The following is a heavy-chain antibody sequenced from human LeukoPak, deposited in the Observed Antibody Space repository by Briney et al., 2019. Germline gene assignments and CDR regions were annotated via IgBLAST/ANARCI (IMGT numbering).Heavy chain of an antibody. J-gene: IGHJ5*02. V-gene: IGHV3-53*01. CDR1: GFTVSSKY. Sequence: GGSLRLSCAASGFTVSSKYMSWVRQAPGKGLEWVSVIYSGGSTYYADSVKGRFTISRDNSKNTLYLQMNSLRAEDTAVYYCARVRTQLLSSSWFDPWGQGTLVTVSS. CDR3: ARVRTQLLSSSWFDP. CDR2: IYSGGST. D-gene: IGHD2-2*01.